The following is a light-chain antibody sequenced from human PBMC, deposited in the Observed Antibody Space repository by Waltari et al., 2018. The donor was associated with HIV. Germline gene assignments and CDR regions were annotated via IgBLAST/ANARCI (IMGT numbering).Light chain of an antibody. V-gene: IGLV2-18*02. CDR3: SSYTSSNTFVV. CDR2: EVS. J-gene: IGLJ2*01. Sequence: QSALHQPPSVSGSPGQSVTISCTGTSSDVGNYNRASCYQQPPGSAPKLMIYEVSNRPSGVPRRFSGSKSGNTASLTISGLQAEDEADYYCSSYTSSNTFVVFGGGTKLTVL. CDR1: SSDVGNYNR.